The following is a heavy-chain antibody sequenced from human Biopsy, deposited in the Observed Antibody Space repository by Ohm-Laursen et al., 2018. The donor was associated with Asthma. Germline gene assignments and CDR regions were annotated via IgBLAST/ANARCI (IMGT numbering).Heavy chain of an antibody. J-gene: IGHJ6*02. Sequence: SLRLSCSASGFSLRDYGMHWVRQAPGRGLEWVGVIWFDGSKKYYADSVKGRFTISRDNSKKMLYLQMNSLRAEDTAVYYCATNSGAYKNSLGDGLDVWGQGTTVSVSS. CDR2: IWFDGSKK. D-gene: IGHD1-26*01. CDR1: GFSLRDYG. CDR3: ATNSGAYKNSLGDGLDV. V-gene: IGHV3-33*08.